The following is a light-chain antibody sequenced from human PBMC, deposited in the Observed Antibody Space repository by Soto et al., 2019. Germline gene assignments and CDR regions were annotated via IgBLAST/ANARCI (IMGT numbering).Light chain of an antibody. CDR1: RSNIGSNP. V-gene: IGLV1-44*01. Sequence: QSVLTQPPSASGTPGQRVTISCSGSRSNIGSNPVNWYQQLPGTAPKLLIDSNNQRPSGVPDRFSGSRSGTSASLAISGLQSEDEVDYYCEEWDDSLYGRVFGTGTKVTVL. J-gene: IGLJ1*01. CDR3: EEWDDSLYGRV. CDR2: SNN.